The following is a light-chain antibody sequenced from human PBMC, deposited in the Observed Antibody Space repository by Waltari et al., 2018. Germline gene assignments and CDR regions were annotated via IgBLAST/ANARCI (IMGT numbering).Light chain of an antibody. J-gene: IGLJ3*02. CDR2: EVN. V-gene: IGLV2-23*02. CDR1: TSKVGNYDL. Sequence: QSALTQPASVSGSPGQSITISCTGTTSKVGNYDLVSWYQQHPGKAPKLIISEVNKRPSGISDRFSGSKSGNTASLTISGLLTEDEADYYCCSYAGSSTVMFGGGTKLTVL. CDR3: CSYAGSSTVM.